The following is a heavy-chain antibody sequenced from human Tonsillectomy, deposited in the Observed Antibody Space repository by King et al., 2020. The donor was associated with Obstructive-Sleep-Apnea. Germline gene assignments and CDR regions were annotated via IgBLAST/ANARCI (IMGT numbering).Heavy chain of an antibody. Sequence: QLVQSGAEVKKPGASVKVSCKASGYTFTSYFMHWVRQAPGQGLEWMGIINPSGGSTSYAQKFQDRVTMTRDTSPSTVYMELSSLRSEDTAVYYCARELVVLPASLDYWGQGALVTVSS. CDR1: GYTFTSYF. CDR3: ARELVVLPASLDY. J-gene: IGHJ4*02. D-gene: IGHD2-2*01. V-gene: IGHV1-46*01. CDR2: INPSGGST.